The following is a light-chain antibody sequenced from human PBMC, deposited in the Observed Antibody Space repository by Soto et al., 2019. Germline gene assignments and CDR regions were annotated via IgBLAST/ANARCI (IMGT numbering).Light chain of an antibody. V-gene: IGKV3-20*01. Sequence: EIVLTQSPGTLSLSPGERATLSCRASQSVSSYYLAWYQQRPGQAPRLLIYDASNRATGIPDRLSGSGSGTDFTLTISRLEPEDVAMYYCQYYGGSPYTFGQGTKLEIK. CDR2: DAS. CDR3: QYYGGSPYT. J-gene: IGKJ2*01. CDR1: QSVSSYY.